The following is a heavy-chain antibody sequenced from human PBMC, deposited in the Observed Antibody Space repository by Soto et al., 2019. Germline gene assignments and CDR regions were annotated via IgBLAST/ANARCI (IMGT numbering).Heavy chain of an antibody. Sequence: ASVKVSCKASGYTFSSYGISWVRQAPGQGLEWMGWISADNGNTNYAHKLQGRVAMTTDTSTSTAYMELRSLRSDDTAVYYCARDFVRGRVPFDHWGQGTLVTVYS. J-gene: IGHJ4*02. CDR1: GYTFSSYG. CDR2: ISADNGNT. CDR3: ARDFVRGRVPFDH. V-gene: IGHV1-18*01. D-gene: IGHD3-10*02.